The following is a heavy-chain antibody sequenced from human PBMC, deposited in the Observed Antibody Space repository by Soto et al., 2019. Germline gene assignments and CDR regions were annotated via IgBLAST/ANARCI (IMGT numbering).Heavy chain of an antibody. V-gene: IGHV3-23*01. CDR1: GFTFSSYA. CDR3: AKVTPRVVPAANWFDP. Sequence: GGSLRLSCAASGFTFSSYAMSWVRQAPGKGLEWVSAISGSGGSTYYADSVKGRFTISRDNSKNTLYLQMNSLRAEDTAVYYCAKVTPRVVPAANWFDPWGQGTLVTVSS. J-gene: IGHJ5*02. D-gene: IGHD2-2*01. CDR2: ISGSGGST.